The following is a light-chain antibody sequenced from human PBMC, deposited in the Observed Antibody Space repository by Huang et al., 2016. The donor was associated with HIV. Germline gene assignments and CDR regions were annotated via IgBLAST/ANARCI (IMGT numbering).Light chain of an antibody. CDR2: AAS. J-gene: IGKJ4*01. V-gene: IGKV1D-8*03. Sequence: VIWVTQSPSILSASTGDKVTITCRMSQGVNAYLAWYQQKPGKAPELLIYAASTLQNGVPSRFNGTGSGTQFTLTNGCLQSDDFATYYCQQYNTFPLTFGGGTRVEMK. CDR3: QQYNTFPLT. CDR1: QGVNAY.